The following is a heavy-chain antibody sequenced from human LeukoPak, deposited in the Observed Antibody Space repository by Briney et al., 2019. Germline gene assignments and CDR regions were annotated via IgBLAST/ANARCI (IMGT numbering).Heavy chain of an antibody. CDR1: GFTFSSYW. CDR2: IKQDGSEK. Sequence: SGGSLRLSCAASGFTFSSYWMSWVRQAPGKGLEWVANIKQDGSEKYYVDSVKGRFTISRDNAKNSLYLQMNSLRAEDTAVYYCASPDYGDYEGYWGQGTLVTVSS. D-gene: IGHD4-17*01. CDR3: ASPDYGDYEGY. V-gene: IGHV3-7*01. J-gene: IGHJ4*02.